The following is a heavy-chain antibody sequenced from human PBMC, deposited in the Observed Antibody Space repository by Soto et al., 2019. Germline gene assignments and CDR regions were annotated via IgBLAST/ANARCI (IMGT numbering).Heavy chain of an antibody. CDR1: GFTFSSYA. V-gene: IGHV3-23*01. J-gene: IGHJ6*02. Sequence: GGSLRLSCAASGFTFSSYAMSWVRQAPGKGLEWVSAISSSGSSTYYADSVKGRFTISRDNAKNTLYLQMNSLRAEDTAVYYCARDLRVPYYYGSGSHYYYYGMDVWGQGTTVTVSS. D-gene: IGHD3-10*01. CDR3: ARDLRVPYYYGSGSHYYYYGMDV. CDR2: ISSSGSST.